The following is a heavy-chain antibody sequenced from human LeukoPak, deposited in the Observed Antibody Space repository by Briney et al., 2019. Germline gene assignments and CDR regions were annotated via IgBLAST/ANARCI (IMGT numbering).Heavy chain of an antibody. Sequence: GGSRRLSWAASGFPFSSYAMSWVRRAPGRGLEWVSAISGSGGSTYYADSVKGRFTISRDNSKNTLYLQMNSLRAEDTAVYYCATLERTGFWGQGTLVTVSS. V-gene: IGHV3-23*01. J-gene: IGHJ4*02. CDR3: ATLERTGF. CDR2: ISGSGGST. D-gene: IGHD1-1*01. CDR1: GFPFSSYA.